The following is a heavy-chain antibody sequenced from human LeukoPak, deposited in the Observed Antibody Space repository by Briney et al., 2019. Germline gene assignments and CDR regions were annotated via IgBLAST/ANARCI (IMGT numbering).Heavy chain of an antibody. V-gene: IGHV3-48*04. D-gene: IGHD2-21*02. CDR1: GFTFSSYS. J-gene: IGHJ4*02. CDR2: ISSSSNI. Sequence: GGSLRLSCAASGFTFSSYSMNWVRQAPGKGLEWVSYISSSSNIYYADSVKGRFTISRDNAKNSLYLQMNSLRAEDTAVYYCAITYCGGDCYVDYWGQGTLVTVSS. CDR3: AITYCGGDCYVDY.